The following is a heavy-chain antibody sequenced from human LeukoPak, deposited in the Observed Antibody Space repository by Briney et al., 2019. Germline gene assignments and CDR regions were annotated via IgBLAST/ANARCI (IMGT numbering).Heavy chain of an antibody. D-gene: IGHD5-24*01. CDR1: GFTFSGSA. J-gene: IGHJ4*02. Sequence: GGSLSLSCAAPGFTFSGSAMHWVLQASGKGVEWVGRNRSKANSYATAYAASVKGRFTISRDDSKDTAYLQMNSLKTEDTAVYCCTRHFPQVRDYWGQGTLVTVSS. CDR3: TRHFPQVRDY. V-gene: IGHV3-73*01. CDR2: NRSKANSYAT.